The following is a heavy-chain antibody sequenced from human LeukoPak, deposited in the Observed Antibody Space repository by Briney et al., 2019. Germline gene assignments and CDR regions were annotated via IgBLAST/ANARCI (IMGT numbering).Heavy chain of an antibody. Sequence: GASVKVFCKVSGYTLTELSMHWVRQAPGKGLEWMGGFDPEDGETIYAQKFQGRVTMTEDTSTDTAYMELSSLRSEDTAVYYCATAQLVPNDAFDIWGQGTMVTVSS. CDR1: GYTLTELS. D-gene: IGHD6-13*01. CDR2: FDPEDGET. V-gene: IGHV1-24*01. J-gene: IGHJ3*02. CDR3: ATAQLVPNDAFDI.